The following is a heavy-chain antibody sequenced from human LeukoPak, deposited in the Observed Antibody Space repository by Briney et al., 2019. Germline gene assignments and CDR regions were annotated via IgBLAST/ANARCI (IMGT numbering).Heavy chain of an antibody. CDR3: ARDLAAAGTFDAGIYYYYGMDV. Sequence: PGRSLRLSCAASGFTFSSYGMHWVRQAPGKGLEWVAVIWYDGSNKYYADSVKGRFTISRDNSKNTLYLQMNSLRAEDTAVYYCARDLAAAGTFDAGIYYYYGMDVWGQGTTVTVSS. CDR2: IWYDGSNK. D-gene: IGHD6-13*01. J-gene: IGHJ6*02. CDR1: GFTFSSYG. V-gene: IGHV3-33*01.